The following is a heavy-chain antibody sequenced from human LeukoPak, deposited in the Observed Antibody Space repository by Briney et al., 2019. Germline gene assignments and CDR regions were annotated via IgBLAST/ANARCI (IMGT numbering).Heavy chain of an antibody. CDR2: INPNSGGT. CDR1: GYTFTGYY. Sequence: ASVKVSCKASGYTFTGYYMHWVRQAPGQGLEWMGRINPNSGGTNYAQKFQGRVTMTRDTSISTAYMELSRLRSDGTAVYYCARSTENWNDVGSFDYWGQGTLVTVSS. V-gene: IGHV1-2*06. J-gene: IGHJ4*02. D-gene: IGHD1-1*01. CDR3: ARSTENWNDVGSFDY.